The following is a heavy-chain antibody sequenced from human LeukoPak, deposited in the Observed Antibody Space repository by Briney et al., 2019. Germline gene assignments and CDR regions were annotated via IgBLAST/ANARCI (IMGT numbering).Heavy chain of an antibody. D-gene: IGHD1-26*01. CDR2: INSDGSST. J-gene: IGHJ4*02. CDR3: ARGALGATTPFDY. CDR1: GFTFSSYW. V-gene: IGHV3-74*01. Sequence: GGSLRLSCAASGFTFSSYWMHWVRQAPGKGLVWVSRINSDGSSTSYADSVKGRFTISRDNAKNSLYLQMNSLRAEDTAVYYCARGALGATTPFDYWGQGTLVTVSS.